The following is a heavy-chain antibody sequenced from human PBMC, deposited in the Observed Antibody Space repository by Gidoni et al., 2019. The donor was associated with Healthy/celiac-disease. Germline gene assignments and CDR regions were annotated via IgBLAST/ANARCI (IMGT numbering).Heavy chain of an antibody. CDR1: GFTFSSYG. CDR2: ISYDGSNK. Sequence: QVQLVESGGGVVQPGRSLRLPCAASGFTFSSYGMHWVRQAPGKGLEWVAVISYDGSNKYYADSVKGRFTISRDNSKNTLYLQMNSLRAEDTAVYYCAKEWGLARYYFDYWGQGTLVTVSS. CDR3: AKEWGLARYYFDY. V-gene: IGHV3-30*18. D-gene: IGHD7-27*01. J-gene: IGHJ4*02.